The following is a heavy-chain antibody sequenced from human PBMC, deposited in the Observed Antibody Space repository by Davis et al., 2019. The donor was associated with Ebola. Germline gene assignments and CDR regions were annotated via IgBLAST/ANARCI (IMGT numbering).Heavy chain of an antibody. V-gene: IGHV3-11*06. CDR1: GFTFSDYY. CDR3: ASRYCGGDSCDPLVR. CDR2: ISSSSSYT. D-gene: IGHD2-21*02. J-gene: IGHJ3*01. Sequence: GESLKISCAASGFTFSDYYMSWIRQAPGKGLEWVSYISSSSSYTNYADSVKGRFTISRDNAKNSLYLQMNSLRAEDTAVYYCASRYCGGDSCDPLVRWGQGTMVTVSS.